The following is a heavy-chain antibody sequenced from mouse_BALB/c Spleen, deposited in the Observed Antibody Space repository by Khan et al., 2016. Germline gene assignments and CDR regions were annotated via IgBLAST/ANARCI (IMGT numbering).Heavy chain of an antibody. CDR2: ISDGGSYT. D-gene: IGHD2-4*01. V-gene: IGHV5-4*02. Sequence: EVELVESGGGLVKPGGSLKLSCAASGFTFSDYYMYWVRQTPEKRLEWDATISDGGSYTYYPDSVKGRFTISRDNAKNNLYLQMSSLKSEDTAMYYCAREGLRRGFAYWGQGTLVTVSA. CDR3: AREGLRRGFAY. J-gene: IGHJ3*01. CDR1: GFTFSDYY.